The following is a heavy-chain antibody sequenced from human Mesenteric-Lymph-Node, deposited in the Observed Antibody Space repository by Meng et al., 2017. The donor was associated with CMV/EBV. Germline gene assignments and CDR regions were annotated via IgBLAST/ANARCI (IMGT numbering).Heavy chain of an antibody. V-gene: IGHV3-21*01. CDR2: ISSSSTYI. J-gene: IGHJ5*02. D-gene: IGHD4-17*01. CDR3: ARAIDYGDPNWFDT. CDR1: GFTFSTYI. Sequence: ASGFTFSTYIFNWVRQVPGKGLEWLSYISSSSTYIYHADSVKGRFTISRDNAKNSLYLQMNSLRVDDTAVYYCARAIDYGDPNWFDTWGQGTLVTVSS.